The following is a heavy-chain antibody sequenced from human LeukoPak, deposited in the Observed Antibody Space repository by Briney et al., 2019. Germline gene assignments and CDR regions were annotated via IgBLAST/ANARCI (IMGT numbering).Heavy chain of an antibody. CDR3: ARGDSSAFDI. Sequence: GGSLGLSCAASGFTFSSYRVNWVRQAPGKGLEWVASIKQGESERYYVDSVNGRFTISRDNAKNSLYLQMNSLRVEDTAVYYCARGDSSAFDIRGQGTMVTVSS. D-gene: IGHD3-22*01. CDR2: IKQGESER. J-gene: IGHJ3*02. CDR1: GFTFSSYR. V-gene: IGHV3-7*04.